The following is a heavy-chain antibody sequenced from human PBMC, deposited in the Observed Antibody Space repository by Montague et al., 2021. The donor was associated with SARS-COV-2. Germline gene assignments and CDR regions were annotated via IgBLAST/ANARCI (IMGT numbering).Heavy chain of an antibody. CDR1: GGSIITYY. D-gene: IGHD6-13*01. Sequence: SETLSLTCTVSGGSIITYYWSWIRQPPGKGLEWIGYIYYSGSTNYNPSLKSRVTISVGTSKNQFSLKLSSVTAADTAVYYCARGTAAGTNFDYWGQGTLVTVSS. V-gene: IGHV4-59*01. J-gene: IGHJ4*02. CDR2: IYYSGST. CDR3: ARGTAAGTNFDY.